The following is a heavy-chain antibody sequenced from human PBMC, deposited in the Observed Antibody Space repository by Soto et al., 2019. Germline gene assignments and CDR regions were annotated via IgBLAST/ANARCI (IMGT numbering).Heavy chain of an antibody. CDR3: AKIYSSSWKTQTPYYYYGMDV. D-gene: IGHD6-13*01. CDR1: GFTFSSYG. V-gene: IGHV3-30*18. Sequence: QVQLVESGGGVVQPGRSLRLSCAASGFTFSSYGMHWVRQAPGKGLEWVAVISYDGSNKYYADSVKGRFTISRDNSKNTLYLQMNSLRAEDTAVYYCAKIYSSSWKTQTPYYYYGMDVWGQGTTVTVSS. CDR2: ISYDGSNK. J-gene: IGHJ6*02.